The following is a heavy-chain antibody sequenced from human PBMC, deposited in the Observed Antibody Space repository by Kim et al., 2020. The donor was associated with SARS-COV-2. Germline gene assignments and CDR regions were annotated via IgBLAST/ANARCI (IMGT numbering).Heavy chain of an antibody. J-gene: IGHJ1*01. D-gene: IGHD2-15*01. CDR2: IIPIFGTA. Sequence: SVKVSCKASGGTFSSYAISWVRQAPGQGLEWMGGIIPIFGTANYAQKFQGRVTITADESTSTAYMELSSLRSEDTAVYYCARGGVGYCSGGSCYLSAEYFQHWGQGTLVTVSS. CDR1: GGTFSSYA. V-gene: IGHV1-69*13. CDR3: ARGGVGYCSGGSCYLSAEYFQH.